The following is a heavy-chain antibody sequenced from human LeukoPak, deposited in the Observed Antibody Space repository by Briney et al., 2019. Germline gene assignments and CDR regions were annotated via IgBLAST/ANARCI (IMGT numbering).Heavy chain of an antibody. J-gene: IGHJ5*02. CDR1: GYTFTSYY. CDR3: ARDNSVEDTAWWFDP. V-gene: IGHV1-46*01. Sequence: ASVKVSCKASGYTFTSYYMHWVRQAPGQGLEWMGIINPSGGSTSYAQKFQGGVTMTRDMSTSTDYMELSGLRSEDTAVYYCARDNSVEDTAWWFDPWGQGTLVTVSS. CDR2: INPSGGST. D-gene: IGHD4-23*01.